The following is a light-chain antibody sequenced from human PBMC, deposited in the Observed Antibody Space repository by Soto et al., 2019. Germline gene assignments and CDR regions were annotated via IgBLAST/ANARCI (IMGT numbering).Light chain of an antibody. CDR3: QQYAGSRT. CDR1: QSVGSD. V-gene: IGKV3-20*01. CDR2: GAS. J-gene: IGKJ1*01. Sequence: EIEMTQSPATLSVSPWARATISCRSSQSVGSDLVWYRQKPGQAPRLLIYGASNRATGVPDRFSGSGSGTDFTLTISRLEPEDFAVYYCQQYAGSRTFGQGTKVDI.